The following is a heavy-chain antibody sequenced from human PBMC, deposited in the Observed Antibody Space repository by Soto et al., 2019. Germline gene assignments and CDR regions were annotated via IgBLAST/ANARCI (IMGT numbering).Heavy chain of an antibody. V-gene: IGHV2-5*02. J-gene: IGHJ4*02. CDR3: AHTLYDSGTYTFDY. CDR2: IYWDDDK. D-gene: IGHD3-10*01. Sequence: QITLKESGPTLVKPTQTLTLTCTFSGFSLSISGVGVGWIRQPPGKAQEWLAVIYWDDDKRYSPSLKSRLTFTKDTSKNQVVLTMTNMDPVDTATYDCAHTLYDSGTYTFDYWGQGTLVTFSS. CDR1: GFSLSISGVG.